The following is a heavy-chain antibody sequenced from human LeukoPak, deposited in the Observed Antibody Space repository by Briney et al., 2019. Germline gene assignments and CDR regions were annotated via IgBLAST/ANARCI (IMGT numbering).Heavy chain of an antibody. D-gene: IGHD6-13*01. CDR1: GGSLSSSRYY. CDR3: ARVNGSSSGYDHYYYYYMDG. V-gene: IGHV4-39*07. J-gene: IGHJ6*03. CDR2: ISYRGRT. Sequence: SETLSPTCTDSGGSLSSSRYYWGWIRHPPGKGLEWIGSISYRGRTYNNPSLKNRVTISVDTYKNHCSPKLSSVTAADTAVYYCARVNGSSSGYDHYYYYYMDGWGKGTTVTVAS.